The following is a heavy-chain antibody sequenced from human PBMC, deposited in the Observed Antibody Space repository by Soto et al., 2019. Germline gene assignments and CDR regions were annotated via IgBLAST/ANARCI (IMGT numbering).Heavy chain of an antibody. J-gene: IGHJ6*02. Sequence: ASVKVSCKASGYTFTSYGISWVRQAPGQGPEWMGWISGYNGKTNYAQKLQGRVTMTTDTSTSTAYMELRSLRSDDTAVYYCARDAGYCSGGSCYSGGYYYYGMDVWGQGTTVTVSS. CDR1: GYTFTSYG. D-gene: IGHD2-15*01. CDR3: ARDAGYCSGGSCYSGGYYYYGMDV. CDR2: ISGYNGKT. V-gene: IGHV1-18*01.